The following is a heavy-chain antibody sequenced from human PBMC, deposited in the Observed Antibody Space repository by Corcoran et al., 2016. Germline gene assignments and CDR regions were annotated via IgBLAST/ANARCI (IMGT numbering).Heavy chain of an antibody. V-gene: IGHV3-11*06. CDR2: ISSSSSYT. CDR1: GFTFSYYY. J-gene: IGHJ4*02. D-gene: IGHD5-12*01. CDR3: ARVVVATTNVVYY. Sequence: QVQLVESGGGLVKPGGSLRLSCAASGFTFSYYYMSWIRQAPGKGLEWVSYISSSSSYTNYADSVKGRFTISRDNAKNSLYLQMNSLSAEDTAVYYCARVVVATTNVVYYWGQGTLVTVSS.